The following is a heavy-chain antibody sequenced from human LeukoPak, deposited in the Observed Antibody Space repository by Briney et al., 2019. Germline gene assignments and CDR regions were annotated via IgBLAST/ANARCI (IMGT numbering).Heavy chain of an antibody. CDR1: GFTFSSYS. CDR2: IKQDGSEK. CDR3: ARSSSWYGVFDY. Sequence: GGSLRLSCAASGFTFSSYSMNWVRQAPGKGLEWVANIKQDGSEKYYVDSVKGRFTISRDNAKNSLYLQMNSLRAEDTAVYYCARSSSWYGVFDYWGQGTLVTVSS. J-gene: IGHJ4*02. D-gene: IGHD6-13*01. V-gene: IGHV3-7*01.